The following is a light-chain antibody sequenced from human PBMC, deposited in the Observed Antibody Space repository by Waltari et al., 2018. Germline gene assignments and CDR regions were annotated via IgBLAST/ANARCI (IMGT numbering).Light chain of an antibody. J-gene: IGKJ1*01. CDR2: AAS. Sequence: DIQMTQSPSSLSASVGDRVKIHCRASQSISTYLKWYQQKPGKAPKLLIFAASSLQSGVPSRFSGSGSGTDFTLTIRSLQPEDFATYYCQQTYNSPPWTFGQGTKVEIK. CDR3: QQTYNSPPWT. CDR1: QSISTY. V-gene: IGKV1-39*01.